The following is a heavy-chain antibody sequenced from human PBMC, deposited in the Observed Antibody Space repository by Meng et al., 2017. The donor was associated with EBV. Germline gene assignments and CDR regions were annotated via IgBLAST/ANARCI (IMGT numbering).Heavy chain of an antibody. CDR1: GGPFRYYA. V-gene: IGHV1-69*01. J-gene: IGHJ4*02. Sequence: GAEVKRPGSSVQVSCKTSGGPFRYYAISWVRQAAGQGLEWLGGFLPRLGAPNYAQKFHGRVKITADESTSTHYMDLSSLRSEDTAIYYCASESGRGYTPDYWGQGTLVTVSS. CDR3: ASESGRGYTPDY. CDR2: FLPRLGAP. D-gene: IGHD3-10*01.